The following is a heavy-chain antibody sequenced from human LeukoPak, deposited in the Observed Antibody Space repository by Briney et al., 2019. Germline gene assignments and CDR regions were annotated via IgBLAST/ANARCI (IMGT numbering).Heavy chain of an antibody. CDR1: GFTFSSYG. CDR2: ISYDGSNK. CDR3: AKEAYGGTEESWFDP. Sequence: GGSLRLSCAASGFTFSSYGMHWVRQAPGKGLEWVAVISYDGSNKYYADSVKGRFTISRDNSKNTLYLQMNSLRAEDTAVYYRAKEAYGGTEESWFDPWGQGTLVTVSS. J-gene: IGHJ5*02. V-gene: IGHV3-30*18. D-gene: IGHD4-23*01.